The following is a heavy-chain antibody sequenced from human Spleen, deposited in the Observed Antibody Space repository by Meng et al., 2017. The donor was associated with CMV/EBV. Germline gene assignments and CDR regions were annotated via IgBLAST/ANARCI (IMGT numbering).Heavy chain of an antibody. Sequence: FTVSSHYMSWVRQAPGKGLEWVSIIYSGGTTYYADSVKGRFIISRDNSKNTLYLQMNSLRAEDTAVYYCTTVYRGLYSSSSENWFDPWGQGTLVTVSS. CDR3: TTVYRGLYSSSSENWFDP. J-gene: IGHJ5*02. D-gene: IGHD6-6*01. V-gene: IGHV3-53*05. CDR2: IYSGGTT. CDR1: FTVSSHY.